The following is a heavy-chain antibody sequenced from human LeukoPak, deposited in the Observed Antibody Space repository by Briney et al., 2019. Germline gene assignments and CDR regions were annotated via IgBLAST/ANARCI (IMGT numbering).Heavy chain of an antibody. D-gene: IGHD5-18*01. V-gene: IGHV4-39*01. CDR2: IYFSGGT. CDR1: GDSISSSNCY. CDR3: ARMPGYSYYYMDV. J-gene: IGHJ6*03. Sequence: PSETLSLTCTVSGDSISSSNCYWGWIRQPPGKGLEWIGSIYFSGGTYYNASLKSRVTISVDTSKNQFSLKLSSVTAADTAVYYCARMPGYSYYYMDVWGKGTTVTVSS.